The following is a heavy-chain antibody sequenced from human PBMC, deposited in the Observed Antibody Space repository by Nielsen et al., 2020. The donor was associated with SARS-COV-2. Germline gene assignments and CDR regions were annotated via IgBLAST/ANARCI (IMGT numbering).Heavy chain of an antibody. D-gene: IGHD6-6*01. CDR1: GFTFSSYG. J-gene: IGHJ4*02. CDR2: IWYDGSNK. V-gene: IGHV3-33*01. Sequence: GESLKISCAASGFTFSSYGMHWVRQAPGKGLEWVAVIWYDGSNKYYADSVKGRFTISRDNSKNTLYLQMNSLRAEDTAVYYCARGKEYSSSSSFDYWGQGTLVTVSS. CDR3: ARGKEYSSSSSFDY.